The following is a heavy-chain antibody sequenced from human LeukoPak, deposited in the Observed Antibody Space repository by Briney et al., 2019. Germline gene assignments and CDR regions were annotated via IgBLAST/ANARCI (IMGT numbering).Heavy chain of an antibody. CDR1: GFTFDDYG. CDR3: ARDAGGASRRYFDY. CDR2: INWNGGST. J-gene: IGHJ4*02. Sequence: GGSLRLSCAASGFTFDDYGMSWVRQAPGKGREWVSGINWNGGSTGYADSVKGRFTISRDNAKNSLYLQMNSLRAEDTALYYCARDAGGASRRYFDYWGQGTLVTVSS. D-gene: IGHD3-16*01. V-gene: IGHV3-20*04.